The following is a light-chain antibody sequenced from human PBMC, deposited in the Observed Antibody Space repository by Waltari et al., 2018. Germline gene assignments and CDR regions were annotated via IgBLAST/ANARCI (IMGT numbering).Light chain of an antibody. Sequence: DIQMTPSPSSLSASVGIKVTITCHASQDISSWLAWYQQKPGKAPKPLIFAASSLQSGVPSRFSGSGSGTDYTLTITGLQPEDFATYYCQHYNDLPYSFGRGTKVEMK. CDR3: QHYNDLPYS. CDR1: QDISSW. J-gene: IGKJ2*03. CDR2: AAS. V-gene: IGKV1D-16*01.